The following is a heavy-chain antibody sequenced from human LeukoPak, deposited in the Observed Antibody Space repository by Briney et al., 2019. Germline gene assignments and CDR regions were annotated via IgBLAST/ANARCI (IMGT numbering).Heavy chain of an antibody. J-gene: IGHJ4*02. V-gene: IGHV4-34*01. CDR2: INHSGST. CDR1: GFTFSSYG. D-gene: IGHD3-10*01. Sequence: GSLRLSCAASGFTFSSYGMSWVRQPPGKGLEWIGEINHSGSTNYNPSLKSRVTISVDTSKNQFSLQLSSVTPADPAVYYCARTRYYYHSRSYGAPYYFDYWGQGTLVTVSS. CDR3: ARTRYYYHSRSYGAPYYFDY.